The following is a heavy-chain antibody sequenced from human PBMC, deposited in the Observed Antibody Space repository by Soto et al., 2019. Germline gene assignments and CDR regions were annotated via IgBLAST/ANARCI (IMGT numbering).Heavy chain of an antibody. J-gene: IGHJ4*01. D-gene: IGHD1-26*01. Sequence: QVQLVESGGGLVKPGGSLRLSCAASGFTFSDYYMSWIRKAPGKGLEWVSYISSSSSYTNYADSVQGRFTISRDNAKNSLYLQMNSLRAEDTAVYYCARARGVGATLDYWGHGALVTFSA. V-gene: IGHV3-11*05. CDR2: ISSSSSYT. CDR3: ARARGVGATLDY. CDR1: GFTFSDYY.